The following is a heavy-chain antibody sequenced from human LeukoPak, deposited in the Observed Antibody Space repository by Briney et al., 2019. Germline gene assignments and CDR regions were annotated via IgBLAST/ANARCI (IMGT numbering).Heavy chain of an antibody. CDR1: GGTFSSYA. CDR3: ARNIYCGGDCYGAFDI. V-gene: IGHV1-69*13. J-gene: IGHJ3*02. CDR2: IIPIFGTA. D-gene: IGHD2-21*02. Sequence: GASVKVSCKASGGTFSSYAISWVRQAPGQGLEWMGGIIPIFGTANYAQKFQGRVTITADESTSTAYMELSSLRSEDTAVYYCARNIYCGGDCYGAFDIWGQGTMVTVSS.